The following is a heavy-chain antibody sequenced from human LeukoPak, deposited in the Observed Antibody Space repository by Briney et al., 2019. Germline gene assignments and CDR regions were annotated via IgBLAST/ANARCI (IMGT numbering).Heavy chain of an antibody. CDR3: ARATGSSWAARYFDL. CDR1: GFTVSSNY. V-gene: IGHV3-53*01. J-gene: IGHJ2*01. CDR2: IYSGGAT. D-gene: IGHD6-13*01. Sequence: GGSLTLSCTASGFTVSSNYMSWIRQAPGKGLEWVSYIYSGGATYYADSVKGRFIISRDNSKNTLYLQMTTLSAEDTAVYYCARATGSSWAARYFDLWGRGTLVSVPS.